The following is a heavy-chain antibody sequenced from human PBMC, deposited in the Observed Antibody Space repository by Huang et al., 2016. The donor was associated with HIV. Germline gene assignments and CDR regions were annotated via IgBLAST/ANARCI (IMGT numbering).Heavy chain of an antibody. CDR1: GFSLDSFN. V-gene: IGHV3-21*01. CDR2: FSPSSSFR. Sequence: EVQLVDSGGGLVKPGGSLRLSCAASGFSLDSFNMFWVSQTPAKGLQWVASFSPSSSFREYADSVKGRFSISRDNAKNSLYLQMNSLRGEDTAVYYCVKDRGQQLSPFDSWGQGTLVTVSS. J-gene: IGHJ4*02. D-gene: IGHD6-13*01. CDR3: VKDRGQQLSPFDS.